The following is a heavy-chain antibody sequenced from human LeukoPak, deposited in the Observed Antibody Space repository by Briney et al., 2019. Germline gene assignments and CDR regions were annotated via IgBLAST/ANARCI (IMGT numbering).Heavy chain of an antibody. CDR2: IYPGDSDT. CDR3: ARVDTAMSAGFDP. J-gene: IGHJ5*02. Sequence: GESLKISCKGSGYSFTSYWIGWVRQMPGKGLEWMGIIYPGDSDTRYSPSFQGQVTISADKSISTAYLQWSSLKASDTAVYYCARVDTAMSAGFDPWGQGTLVTVSS. V-gene: IGHV5-51*01. D-gene: IGHD5-18*01. CDR1: GYSFTSYW.